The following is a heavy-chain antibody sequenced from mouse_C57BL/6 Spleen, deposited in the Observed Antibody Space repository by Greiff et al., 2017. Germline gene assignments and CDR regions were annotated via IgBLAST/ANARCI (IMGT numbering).Heavy chain of an antibody. CDR2: IDPSDSYT. J-gene: IGHJ2*01. CDR3: ARGPAITTVVATGYFDY. CDR1: GYTFTSYW. V-gene: IGHV1-69*01. Sequence: QVQLQQPGAELVMPGASVKLSCKASGYTFTSYWMHWVKQRPGQGLEWIGEIDPSDSYTNYNQKFKGKSTLTVDKSSSTAYMQLSSLTSEDSAVYYCARGPAITTVVATGYFDYWGQGTTRTVSS. D-gene: IGHD1-1*01.